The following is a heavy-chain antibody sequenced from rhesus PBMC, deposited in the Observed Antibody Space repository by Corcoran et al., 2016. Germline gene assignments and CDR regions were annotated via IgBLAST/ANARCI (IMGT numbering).Heavy chain of an antibody. CDR3: ARDGCTSVACYGLFDY. D-gene: IGHD2-2*01. Sequence: QVQLQVSGPGLVKPSETLSLTCAVSGGSFSDYYWGWIRQPPGKGLEWIGYISGSSGGPDYNPSLKSRVTISTDTSTDQVSLKLSSVTAADTAVYYCARDGCTSVACYGLFDYWGQGVLVTVSS. CDR2: ISGSSGGP. J-gene: IGHJ4*01. CDR1: GGSFSDYY. V-gene: IGHV4-165*01.